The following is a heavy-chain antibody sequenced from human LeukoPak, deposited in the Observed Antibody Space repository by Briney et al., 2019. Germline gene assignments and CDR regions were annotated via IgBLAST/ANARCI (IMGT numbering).Heavy chain of an antibody. CDR2: INSDGSST. CDR1: GFTFSSFW. Sequence: GSLRLPFAAPGFTFSSFWMHWVRQAPGKGLVWVPRINSDGSSTSYADSVKGRFTIPRDNAKNTLCMQMNSQRAEGTAVYYCARIRYDLSGMDVWGQGPRVTVSS. D-gene: IGHD1-20*01. J-gene: IGHJ6*02. CDR3: ARIRYDLSGMDV. V-gene: IGHV3-74*01.